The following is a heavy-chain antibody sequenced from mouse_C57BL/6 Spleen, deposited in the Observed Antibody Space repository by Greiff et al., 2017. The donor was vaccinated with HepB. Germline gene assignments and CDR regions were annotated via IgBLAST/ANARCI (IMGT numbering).Heavy chain of an antibody. J-gene: IGHJ1*03. CDR2: ISYDGSN. V-gene: IGHV3-6*01. CDR1: GYSITSGYY. D-gene: IGHD2-4*01. CDR3: ARGGITTGYWYFDV. Sequence: EVHLVESGPGLVKPSQSLSLTCSVTGYSITSGYYWNWIRQFPGNKLEWMGYISYDGSNNYNPSLKNRISITRDTSKNQFFLKLNSVTTEDTATYYCARGGITTGYWYFDVWGTGTTVTVSS.